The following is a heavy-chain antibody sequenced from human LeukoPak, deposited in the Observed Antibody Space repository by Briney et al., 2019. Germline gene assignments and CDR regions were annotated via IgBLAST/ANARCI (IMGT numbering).Heavy chain of an antibody. CDR2: ISYDGSNK. CDR1: GFTFSRYG. D-gene: IGHD3-10*01. CDR3: AKGDPYGSGSYPVDY. Sequence: PGGSLKLSCAASGFTFSRYGMHWVRQASGKGLEGVALISYDGSNKYYADSVKGRFTISRDNSKNTLYLQMNSLRPEDTAVYYCAKGDPYGSGSYPVDYWGQGTLVTVSS. J-gene: IGHJ4*02. V-gene: IGHV3-30*18.